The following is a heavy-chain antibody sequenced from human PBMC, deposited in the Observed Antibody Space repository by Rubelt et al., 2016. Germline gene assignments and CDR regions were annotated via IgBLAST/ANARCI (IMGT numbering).Heavy chain of an antibody. CDR1: GFTFGNYG. CDR2: TSYDGSNK. Sequence: QGQLVESGGGVVQPGRSLRLSCAASGFTFGNYGMHWVRQAPGKGLEWVAVTSYDGSNKYYADSVKGRFTISRDNSKNTLYLQMNSLKPEDTAVYYCARGPTSGTRFADLDLDYWGQGTLVTVSS. CDR3: ARGPTSGTRFADLDLDY. J-gene: IGHJ4*02. D-gene: IGHD3-10*01. V-gene: IGHV3-30*06.